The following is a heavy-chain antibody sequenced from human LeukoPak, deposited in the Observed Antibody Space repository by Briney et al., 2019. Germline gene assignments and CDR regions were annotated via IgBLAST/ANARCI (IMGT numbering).Heavy chain of an antibody. CDR2: IKQVGSEK. CDR3: ARNYYGSGGY. V-gene: IGHV3-7*01. D-gene: IGHD3-10*01. CDR1: GFTFSSNW. J-gene: IGHJ4*02. Sequence: PGGSLRLSCAASGFTFSSNWMSWVRQAPGKGLEWVATIKQVGSEKFYVDSVKGRFTISRDNAKNSLYLQVNSLRAEDTAVYYCARNYYGSGGYWGQGTLVTVSS.